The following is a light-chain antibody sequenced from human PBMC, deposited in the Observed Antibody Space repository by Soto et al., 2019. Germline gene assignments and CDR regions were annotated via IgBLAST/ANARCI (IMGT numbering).Light chain of an antibody. CDR1: QRVSSY. Sequence: ESMLTHSPDTLSLSPGERATLSCRASQRVSSYLAWYKQKPGQAPRLLIYDASNRATGIPPRFSGSGSVTDFTLTTSSLEPGDFAAYYCQQRSNWPLTFGEGTKLEVK. J-gene: IGKJ2*01. CDR2: DAS. CDR3: QQRSNWPLT. V-gene: IGKV3-11*01.